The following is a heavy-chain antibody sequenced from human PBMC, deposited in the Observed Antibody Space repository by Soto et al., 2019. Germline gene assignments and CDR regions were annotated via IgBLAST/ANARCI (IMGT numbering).Heavy chain of an antibody. CDR2: VYPDDSAT. Sequence: GESLKLSCKGSGYTFTDFWIACVRQMARKGLDWMGLVYPDDSATRYSPSLQGEVTVSADKSISTAYLQWRSLKASDTAMYYCARRDYYDSTAYFYWGQGTLVTVSS. D-gene: IGHD3-22*01. J-gene: IGHJ4*02. CDR1: GYTFTDFW. V-gene: IGHV5-51*01. CDR3: ARRDYYDSTAYFY.